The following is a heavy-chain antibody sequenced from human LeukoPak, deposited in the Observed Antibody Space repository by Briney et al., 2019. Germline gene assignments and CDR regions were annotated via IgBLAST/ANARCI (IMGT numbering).Heavy chain of an antibody. CDR3: ARGSDFWSGYGDY. Sequence: GGSLRLSCAASGFTFSGYSMNWVRQAPGKGLEWVSSISSSSDYKYYADSMKGRFTISKDNAKNSLYLQMNSLRAEDTAVYYCARGSDFWSGYGDYWGQGTLVTVSS. J-gene: IGHJ4*02. CDR2: ISSSSDYK. CDR1: GFTFSGYS. V-gene: IGHV3-21*01. D-gene: IGHD3-3*01.